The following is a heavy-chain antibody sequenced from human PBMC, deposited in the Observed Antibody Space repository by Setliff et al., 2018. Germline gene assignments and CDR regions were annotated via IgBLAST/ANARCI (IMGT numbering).Heavy chain of an antibody. CDR3: ARDRQYCSSTSCYTSYFYYYAMDI. D-gene: IGHD2-2*02. CDR1: GGSISSYY. Sequence: PSETLSLTCTVSGGSISSYYWSWIRQPPGKGLEWIGEINHSGSTNYNPSLKSRVTISLDTSRNQVSPKLISVTAADTAVYYCARDRQYCSSTSCYTSYFYYYAMDIWGQGTTVTVSS. J-gene: IGHJ6*02. V-gene: IGHV4-34*01. CDR2: INHSGST.